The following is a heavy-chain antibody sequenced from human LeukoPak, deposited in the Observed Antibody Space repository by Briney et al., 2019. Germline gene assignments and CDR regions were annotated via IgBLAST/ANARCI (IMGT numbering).Heavy chain of an antibody. V-gene: IGHV1-18*01. CDR2: ISAYNGNT. CDR1: GYTFTSYG. Sequence: ASVTVSCKASGYTFTSYGISWVRQAPGQGLEWMGWISAYNGNTNYAQKLQGRVTMTTDTSTSTAYMELRSLRSDDTAVYYCARAIAAADDSGGNWFDPWGQGTLVTVSS. CDR3: ARAIAAADDSGGNWFDP. D-gene: IGHD6-13*01. J-gene: IGHJ5*02.